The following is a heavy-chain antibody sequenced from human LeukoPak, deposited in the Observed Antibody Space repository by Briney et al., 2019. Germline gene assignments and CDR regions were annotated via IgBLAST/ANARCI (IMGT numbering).Heavy chain of an antibody. J-gene: IGHJ4*02. V-gene: IGHV1-2*02. CDR2: INPNSGGT. CDR1: GYTFTGYY. D-gene: IGHD2-21*02. CDR3: ARNLGGVVTTIPNYFDY. Sequence: GASVKVSCKASGYTFTGYYMHWVRQAPGQGLEWMGWINPNSGGTNYAQKFQGRVTMTRDTSISTAYMELSRLRSDDTAVYYCARNLGGVVTTIPNYFDYWGQGTLVTVSS.